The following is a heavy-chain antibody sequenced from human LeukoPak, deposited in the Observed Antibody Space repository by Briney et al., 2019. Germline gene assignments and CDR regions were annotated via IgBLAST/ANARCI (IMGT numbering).Heavy chain of an antibody. J-gene: IGHJ4*02. CDR2: FYPSGGT. Sequence: SETLSLTCSVSGGXISSYYCNWIRQPAGKGLEWIGRFYPSGGTNYNPSLKSRVAMSVDTSKNQFSLKLSSVTAAETAVYYCATVTSHYYFDYWGQGTLVTVSS. V-gene: IGHV4-4*07. D-gene: IGHD4-17*01. CDR1: GGXISSYY. CDR3: ATVTSHYYFDY.